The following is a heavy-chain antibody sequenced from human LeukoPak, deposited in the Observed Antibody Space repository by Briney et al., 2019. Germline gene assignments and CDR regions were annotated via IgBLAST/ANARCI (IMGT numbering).Heavy chain of an antibody. V-gene: IGHV1-69*02. CDR2: IIPILGIA. J-gene: IGHJ3*02. CDR1: GGTFSSYT. Sequence: GASVKVSCKSPGGTFSSYTISWVRQAPGQGLEWMGRIIPILGIANYAQKFQGRVTITADKSTSTAYMELSSLRSEDTAVYYCARARDHDAFDIWGQGTMVTVSS. CDR3: ARARDHDAFDI.